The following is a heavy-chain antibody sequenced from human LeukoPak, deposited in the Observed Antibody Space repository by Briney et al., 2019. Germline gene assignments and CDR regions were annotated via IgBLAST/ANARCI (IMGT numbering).Heavy chain of an antibody. V-gene: IGHV1-18*01. Sequence: ASVKVSCKASGYTFTSYGISWVRQAPGQGLEWMGWISAYNGNTNYAQKLQGRVTMTTDTSTSTAYMELRSLRSDDTAVYYCAIDHPGPDYYDSSGYYYGLDYWSQGTLVTVSS. D-gene: IGHD3-22*01. CDR2: ISAYNGNT. CDR1: GYTFTSYG. CDR3: AIDHPGPDYYDSSGYYYGLDY. J-gene: IGHJ4*02.